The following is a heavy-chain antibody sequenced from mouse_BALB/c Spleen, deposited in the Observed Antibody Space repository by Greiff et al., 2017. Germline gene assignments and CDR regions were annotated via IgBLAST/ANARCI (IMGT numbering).Heavy chain of an antibody. CDR1: GFSLTSYG. Sequence: VMLVESGPGLVAPSQSLSITCTVSGFSLTSYGVSWVRQPPGKGLEWLGVIWGDGSTNYHSALISRLSISKDNSKSQVFLKLNSLQANDTAIYYCARRSTMITLDYWGQGTSVTVSS. CDR3: ARRSTMITLDY. V-gene: IGHV2-3*01. D-gene: IGHD2-4*01. CDR2: IWGDGST. J-gene: IGHJ4*01.